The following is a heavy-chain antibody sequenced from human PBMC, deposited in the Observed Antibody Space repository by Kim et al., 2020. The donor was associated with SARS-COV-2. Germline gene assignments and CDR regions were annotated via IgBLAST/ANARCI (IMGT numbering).Heavy chain of an antibody. CDR3: ARSRTTWVNDVFDI. CDR1: GFTFSSHA. V-gene: IGHV3-30*04. Sequence: GGSLRLSCAVSGFTFSSHAMFWARQAPGKGPEWVAVISNDGNNQYYADSVKGRLTISRDNSKNTLYLQMNGLRGEDTAVYYCARSRTTWVNDVFDIWGQGTMVTVSS. J-gene: IGHJ3*02. CDR2: ISNDGNNQ. D-gene: IGHD6-13*01.